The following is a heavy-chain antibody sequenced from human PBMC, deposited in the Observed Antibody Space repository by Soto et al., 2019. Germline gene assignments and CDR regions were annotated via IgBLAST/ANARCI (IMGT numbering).Heavy chain of an antibody. V-gene: IGHV3-7*01. CDR1: GFTFNNYW. CDR3: AKNNRYCSSTNCFVFDY. Sequence: EVQLVESGGGVVQPGGSLRLSCAASGFTFNNYWMSWVRQAPGKRLEWVANIKQDGSEKYYVDSVKGRFTISRDNAKNSLYLQMNSLRAEDTAVYYCAKNNRYCSSTNCFVFDYWGQGTPVAVSS. D-gene: IGHD2-2*01. J-gene: IGHJ4*02. CDR2: IKQDGSEK.